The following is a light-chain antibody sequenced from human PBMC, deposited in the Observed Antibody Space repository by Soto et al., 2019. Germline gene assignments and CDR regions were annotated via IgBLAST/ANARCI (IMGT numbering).Light chain of an antibody. CDR1: QSVLYTSNNKNY. CDR3: QQYYSTPLT. Sequence: DIVMTQSPDSLAVSLGERATINCKSSQSVLYTSNNKNYLLWYQQKPGQPPKLLIYWASTRESGVPDRFSGSGSGTDFTLTISSLQAEDVAVYYCQQYYSTPLTFGGGTKVEIK. J-gene: IGKJ4*01. V-gene: IGKV4-1*01. CDR2: WAS.